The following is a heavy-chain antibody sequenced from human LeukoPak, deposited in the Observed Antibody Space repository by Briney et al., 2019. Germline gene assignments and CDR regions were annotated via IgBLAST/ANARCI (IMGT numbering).Heavy chain of an antibody. CDR1: GFTFSSYG. CDR3: AKDPRLFWMGGYFDY. D-gene: IGHD3-3*01. CDR2: ISYDGSNK. V-gene: IGHV3-30*18. J-gene: IGHJ4*02. Sequence: GGSLRLSCAASGFTFSSYGMHWVRQAPGKGLEWVAVISYDGSNKYYAGSVKGRFTISRDNSKNTLYLQMNSLRAEDTAVYYCAKDPRLFWMGGYFDYWGQGTLVTVSS.